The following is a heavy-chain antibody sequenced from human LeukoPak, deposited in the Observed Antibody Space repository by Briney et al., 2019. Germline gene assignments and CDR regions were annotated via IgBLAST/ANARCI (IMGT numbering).Heavy chain of an antibody. CDR3: ARDGGYYYDSSGPGDY. Sequence: ASVKVSCKASGYTFTGYYMHWVRQAPGQGLEWMGWINPNSGGTNYAQKFQGRVTMTRDTSISTAYMELSRLRSDDTAVYYCARDGGYYYDSSGPGDYWGQGTLVTVSS. V-gene: IGHV1-2*02. J-gene: IGHJ4*02. CDR2: INPNSGGT. D-gene: IGHD3-22*01. CDR1: GYTFTGYY.